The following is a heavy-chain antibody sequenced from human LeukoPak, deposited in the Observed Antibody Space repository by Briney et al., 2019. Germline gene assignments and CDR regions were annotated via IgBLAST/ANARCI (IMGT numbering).Heavy chain of an antibody. J-gene: IGHJ4*02. Sequence: SGTLSLTCTVSGGSIRSYYWSWIRQPPGKGLEWIGYIYYRGSTNYNPSLKSRVTTSVDTSKNQFSLKLTSVTAADTAVYYCARYSGSYLSPFDYWGQGTLVTVSS. CDR1: GGSIRSYY. CDR3: ARYSGSYLSPFDY. CDR2: IYYRGST. D-gene: IGHD1-26*01. V-gene: IGHV4-59*08.